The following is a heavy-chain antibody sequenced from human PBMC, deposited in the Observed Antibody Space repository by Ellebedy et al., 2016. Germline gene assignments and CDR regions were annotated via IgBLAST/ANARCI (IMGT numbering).Heavy chain of an antibody. D-gene: IGHD3-16*01. CDR3: ARHVGSFTFGGDNYFDY. Sequence: GSLRLSCTVSGGSISSSSYYWGWIRQPPGKGLEWIGSIYYSGSTYYNPSLKSRVTISVDTSKNQFSLKLSSVTAADTAVYYCARHVGSFTFGGDNYFDYWGQGTLVTVSS. J-gene: IGHJ4*02. CDR2: IYYSGST. V-gene: IGHV4-39*01. CDR1: GGSISSSSYY.